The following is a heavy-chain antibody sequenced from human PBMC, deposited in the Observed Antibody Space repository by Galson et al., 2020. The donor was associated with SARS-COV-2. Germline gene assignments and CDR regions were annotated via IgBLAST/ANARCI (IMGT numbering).Heavy chain of an antibody. CDR2: INPSGDIT. J-gene: IGHJ4*02. Sequence: ASVKVTCRASGYTFISFYIHWVRQAPGQGPEWMGIINPSGDITTYPQKFRGRLTVTRHLSTRTVYMELRSLTSEDTAVYYCAREWSDTTSSVFDCWGQGTRVTVSS. D-gene: IGHD3-3*01. V-gene: IGHV1-46*01. CDR3: AREWSDTTSSVFDC. CDR1: GYTFISFY.